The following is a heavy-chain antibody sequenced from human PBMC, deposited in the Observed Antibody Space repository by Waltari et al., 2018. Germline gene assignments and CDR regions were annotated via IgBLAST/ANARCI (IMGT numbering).Heavy chain of an antibody. D-gene: IGHD3-22*01. V-gene: IGHV4-59*01. CDR3: ARGLGYDSSGYSFDY. Sequence: QVQLQESGPGLVRPSETLSLTCPVSGGPISSYYWSWIRQPPGKGLGWIGYIYYSGSTNYNPSLKSRVTISVDTSKNQFSLKLSSVTAADTAVYYCARGLGYDSSGYSFDYWGQGTLVTVSS. CDR1: GGPISSYY. J-gene: IGHJ4*02. CDR2: IYYSGST.